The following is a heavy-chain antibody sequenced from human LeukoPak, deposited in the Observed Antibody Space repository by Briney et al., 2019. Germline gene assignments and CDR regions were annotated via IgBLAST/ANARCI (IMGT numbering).Heavy chain of an antibody. CDR1: GFTFSSYS. CDR2: ISSSSSYI. CDR3: ARDDYYYDSSGYSAGEDY. V-gene: IGHV3-21*01. D-gene: IGHD3-22*01. Sequence: PGGSLRLSCAASGFTFSSYSMNWVRQAPGKGLEWVSSISSSSSYIYYADSVKGRFTISRDNAKNSLYLQMNSLRAEDTAVYYCARDDYYYDSSGYSAGEDYWSQGTLVTVSS. J-gene: IGHJ4*02.